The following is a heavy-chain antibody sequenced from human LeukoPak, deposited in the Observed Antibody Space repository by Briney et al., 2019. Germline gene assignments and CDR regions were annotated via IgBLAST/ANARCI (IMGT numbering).Heavy chain of an antibody. CDR1: GFTFSTYG. V-gene: IGHV3-23*01. CDR3: AHGSMYQLDY. CDR2: MSDSGTNT. D-gene: IGHD2-2*01. Sequence: GGSLRLSCGASGFTFSTYGMTWVRQAPGKGLEWVSGMSDSGTNTYYADSVKGRFTISRDNAKNTLYLQMNSLRAEDTAVYYCAHGSMYQLDYWGQGTLVTVSS. J-gene: IGHJ4*02.